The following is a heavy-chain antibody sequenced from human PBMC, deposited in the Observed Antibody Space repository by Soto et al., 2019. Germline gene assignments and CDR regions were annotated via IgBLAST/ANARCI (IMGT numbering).Heavy chain of an antibody. V-gene: IGHV4-4*07. CDR3: VRDGTKTLRDWFDT. CDR1: GAPISGFY. Sequence: PSETLSLTCTVSGAPISGFYWSWIRKSAGKGLEWIGRIYATGTTDYNPSLKSRVMMSVDTSKKQFSLKLRSVTAADTAVYYCVRDGTKTLRDWFDTWGQGISVTVSS. J-gene: IGHJ5*02. CDR2: IYATGTT. D-gene: IGHD1-1*01.